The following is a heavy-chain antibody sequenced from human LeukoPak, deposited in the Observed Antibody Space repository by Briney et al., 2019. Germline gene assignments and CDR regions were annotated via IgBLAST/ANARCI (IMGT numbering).Heavy chain of an antibody. CDR1: GYTFTSYG. CDR2: MSAYNGNT. J-gene: IGHJ4*02. Sequence: ASVKVSCKASGYTFTSYGISWVRQAPGQGLEWMGWMSAYNGNTNYAQKLQGRVTMTTDTSTSTAYMELRSLRSDDTAVYYCAREVTAYDFWSGYIPLDYWGQGTLVTVSS. V-gene: IGHV1-18*01. D-gene: IGHD3-3*01. CDR3: AREVTAYDFWSGYIPLDY.